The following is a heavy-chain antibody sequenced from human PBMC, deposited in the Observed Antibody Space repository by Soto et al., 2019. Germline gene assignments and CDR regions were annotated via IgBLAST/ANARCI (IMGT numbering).Heavy chain of an antibody. Sequence: QVLLVESGGGVVQPGRSLRLSCAASGFTFSRHGMHWVRQAPGKGLEWVAVISYDGSNKYYADSVKGRFTISRDNSKNTLYLQMNSLRAEDTAVYYCAKDRVESGLGEVDYWGQGTLVTVSS. CDR2: ISYDGSNK. J-gene: IGHJ4*02. D-gene: IGHD3-16*01. CDR1: GFTFSRHG. V-gene: IGHV3-30*18. CDR3: AKDRVESGLGEVDY.